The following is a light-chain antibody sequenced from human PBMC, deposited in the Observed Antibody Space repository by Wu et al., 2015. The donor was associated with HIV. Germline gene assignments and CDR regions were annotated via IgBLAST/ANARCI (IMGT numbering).Light chain of an antibody. J-gene: IGKJ1*01. V-gene: IGKV1-5*03. CDR1: QSISSL. CDR3: QQYNNRWT. CDR2: KAS. Sequence: DIQMTQSPSTLSASVGDRVTITCRASQSISSLVRPGISRNQGKAPKLLIYKASSLESGVPSRFSGSGSGTEFTLTISSLQPDDFATYYCQQYNNRWTFGQGPRWNSN.